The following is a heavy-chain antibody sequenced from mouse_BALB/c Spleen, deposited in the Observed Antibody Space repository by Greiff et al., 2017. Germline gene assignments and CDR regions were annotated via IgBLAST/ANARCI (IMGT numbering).Heavy chain of an antibody. Sequence: VHVKQSGAELVKPGASVKLSCTASGFNIKDTYMHWVKQRPEQGLEWIGRIDPANGNTKYDPKFQGKATITADTSSNTAYLQLSSLTSDDTAVYYCARSAMDYWGQGTSVTVSS. J-gene: IGHJ4*01. V-gene: IGHV14-3*02. CDR3: ARSAMDY. CDR1: GFNIKDTY. CDR2: IDPANGNT.